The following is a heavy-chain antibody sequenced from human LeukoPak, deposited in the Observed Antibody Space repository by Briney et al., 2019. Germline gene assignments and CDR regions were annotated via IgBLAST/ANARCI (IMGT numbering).Heavy chain of an antibody. CDR3: ADSGGY. J-gene: IGHJ4*02. Sequence: SETLSLTCAVYGGSFSGYYWSWIRQPPGKGLEWIGEINHSGSTDYNPSLKSRVTISVDTSKNHFSLKLTSVTAADTAVYYCADSGGYWGQGTLVTVSS. CDR1: GGSFSGYY. D-gene: IGHD3-10*01. CDR2: INHSGST. V-gene: IGHV4-34*01.